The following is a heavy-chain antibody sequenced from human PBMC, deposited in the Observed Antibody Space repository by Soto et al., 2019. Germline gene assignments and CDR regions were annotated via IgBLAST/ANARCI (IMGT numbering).Heavy chain of an antibody. J-gene: IGHJ4*02. CDR3: ARGRRIVAFAY. D-gene: IGHD5-12*01. Sequence: GGSLRLSCAASGFTFSSYAMSWVRQAPGKGLEWVSVISGSGATTFYADSVKGRFTISRDNSKNTLYLQMNSLRAEDTAVYYCARGRRIVAFAYWGRGTLVTVSS. V-gene: IGHV3-23*01. CDR1: GFTFSSYA. CDR2: ISGSGATT.